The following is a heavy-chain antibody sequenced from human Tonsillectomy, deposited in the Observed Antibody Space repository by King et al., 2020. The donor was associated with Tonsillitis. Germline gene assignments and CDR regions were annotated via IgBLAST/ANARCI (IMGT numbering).Heavy chain of an antibody. V-gene: IGHV1-69*09. CDR2: IIPILGIA. CDR3: ARDPGYYDILTGYYFSDYYYYMDV. J-gene: IGHJ6*03. Sequence: VQLVESGAEVKKPGSSVKVSCKASGGTFSSYAISWVRQAPGQGLEGMGRIIPILGIANYAQKFQGRVTITADKSTSTAYMELSSLGAEDTAVYYCARDPGYYDILTGYYFSDYYYYMDVWGKGTTVTVSS. CDR1: GGTFSSYA. D-gene: IGHD3-9*01.